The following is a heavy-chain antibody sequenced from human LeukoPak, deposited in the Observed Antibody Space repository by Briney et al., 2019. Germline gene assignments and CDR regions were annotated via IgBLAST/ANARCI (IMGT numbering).Heavy chain of an antibody. D-gene: IGHD1-26*01. V-gene: IGHV4-39*01. CDR1: GVSISSSSVY. Sequence: SETLSLTCTVSGVSISSSSVYGGWIRQPPGKGLEWIATISYSGSTTSYNPSLKSRVTISVDTSKNQFSLKLNSVTAADTAVYYCVRRTSGSYSDYWGQGTLVTVSS. J-gene: IGHJ4*02. CDR3: VRRTSGSYSDY. CDR2: ISYSGSTT.